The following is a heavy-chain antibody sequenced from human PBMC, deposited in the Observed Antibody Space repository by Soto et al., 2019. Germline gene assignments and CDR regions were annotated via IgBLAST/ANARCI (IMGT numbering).Heavy chain of an antibody. V-gene: IGHV4-31*03. CDR1: GGSISSGGYY. J-gene: IGHJ5*02. CDR2: IYYSGST. D-gene: IGHD2-15*01. Sequence: QVQLQESGPGLVKPSQTLSLTCTVSGGSISSGGYYWSWIRQHPGKGLEWIGYIYYSGSTSYNPSLKSRVTISVDTSKNQFSLKLSSVTAADTAVYYCARGYCSGGSCYSYNWFDPWGQGTLVTVSS. CDR3: ARGYCSGGSCYSYNWFDP.